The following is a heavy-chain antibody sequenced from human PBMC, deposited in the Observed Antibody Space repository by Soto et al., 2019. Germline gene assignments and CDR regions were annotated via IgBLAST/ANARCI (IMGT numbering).Heavy chain of an antibody. CDR3: ARDPNLYYDFWSGYHHGAFDI. Sequence: ASVRVSCKASGYSFTSYDINWVRQATGQGLEWMGWMNPNSGNTGYAQKFQGRVTMTRNTSISTAYMELRSLRSDDTAVYYCARDPNLYYDFWSGYHHGAFDIWGQGTMVTVSS. V-gene: IGHV1-8*01. CDR1: GYSFTSYD. J-gene: IGHJ3*02. D-gene: IGHD3-3*01. CDR2: MNPNSGNT.